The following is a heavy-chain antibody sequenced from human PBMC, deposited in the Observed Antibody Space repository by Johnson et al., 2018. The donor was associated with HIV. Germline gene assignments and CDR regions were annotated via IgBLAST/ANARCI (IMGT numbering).Heavy chain of an antibody. Sequence: QVQLVESGGGLVQPGRSLRLSCAASGFSFSDSAMHLVRQAPGKGLEWVAVISFDGSTIYYANSVEGRFTISRENSRDTLSLQMNSLRVEDTAVYYCARDWNNWNYGVPDAFDIWGQGTMVTVSS. CDR2: ISFDGSTI. CDR3: ARDWNNWNYGVPDAFDI. D-gene: IGHD1-7*01. J-gene: IGHJ3*02. V-gene: IGHV3-30-3*01. CDR1: GFSFSDSA.